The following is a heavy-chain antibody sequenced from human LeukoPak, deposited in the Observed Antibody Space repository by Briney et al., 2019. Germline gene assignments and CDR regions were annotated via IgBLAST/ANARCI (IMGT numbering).Heavy chain of an antibody. J-gene: IGHJ6*02. V-gene: IGHV5-51*01. CDR3: ARESRTGYYYYGMDV. CDR1: GYSFTNYW. Sequence: GESLKISCKGSGYSFTNYWIGWVRQMPGKGLEWMGIIYPGDSDTKYSPSFQGQVTISADKSISTAYLQWSSLKASDTAMYYCARESRTGYYYYGMDVWGQGTTVTVSS. CDR2: IYPGDSDT.